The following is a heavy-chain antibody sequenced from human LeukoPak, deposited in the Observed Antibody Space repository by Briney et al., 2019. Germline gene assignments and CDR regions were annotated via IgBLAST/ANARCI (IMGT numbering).Heavy chain of an antibody. J-gene: IGHJ3*01. V-gene: IGHV4-59*01. CDR1: GGSFSGYY. CDR3: ARVTGYYDSSGHWSGAFDV. D-gene: IGHD3-22*01. CDR2: IYYSGST. Sequence: SETLPLTCAVYGGSFSGYYWSWIRQPPGKGLEWIGYIYYSGSTNYNPSLKSRVTISVDTSKNQFSLKLSSVTAADTAVYYCARVTGYYDSSGHWSGAFDVWGQGTMVTVSS.